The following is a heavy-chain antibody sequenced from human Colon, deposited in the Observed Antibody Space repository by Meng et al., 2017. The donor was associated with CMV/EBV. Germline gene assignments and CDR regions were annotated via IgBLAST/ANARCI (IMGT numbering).Heavy chain of an antibody. V-gene: IGHV4-59*11. J-gene: IGHJ4*02. CDR2: VYYSGSA. D-gene: IGHD1-1*01. Sequence: GSLRLSCTVSGDSLRDHYWSWIRQPPGKGLEWMGYVYYSGSARYSPSLRSRITISVDTSRNQISLNLRFVTAADTAVYFCARGVGHATNNSLDHWGQGTLVTVSS. CDR1: GDSLRDHY. CDR3: ARGVGHATNNSLDH.